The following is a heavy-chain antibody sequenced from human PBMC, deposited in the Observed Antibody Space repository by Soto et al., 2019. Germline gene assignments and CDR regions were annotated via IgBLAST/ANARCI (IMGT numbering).Heavy chain of an antibody. CDR1: GYSFTSYW. D-gene: IGHD1-26*01. CDR3: ASQGSGSYYSYYYGMDV. CDR2: IDPSDSYT. J-gene: IGHJ6*02. V-gene: IGHV5-10-1*01. Sequence: PXESLTISCKGSGYSFTSYWISLVRQMPGKGLEWMGRIDPSDSYTNYSPSFQGHVTISADKSISTAYLQWSRLKASDTAMYYCASQGSGSYYSYYYGMDVWGQGTTVIVSS.